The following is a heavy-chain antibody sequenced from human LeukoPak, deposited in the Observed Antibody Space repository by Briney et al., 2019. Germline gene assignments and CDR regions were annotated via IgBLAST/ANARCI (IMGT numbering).Heavy chain of an antibody. CDR1: GGSISSSSYY. J-gene: IGHJ4*02. V-gene: IGHV4-39*01. CDR2: IYYSVST. CDR3: ARRPGGSGYYY. Sequence: MSSETLSLTCTVSGGSISSSSYYWGWIRQPPGKGLEWIGSIYYSVSTNYNPSLKSRVTISVDTSKNQFSLKLSSVTAADTAVYYCARRPGGSGYYYWGQGTLVTVSS. D-gene: IGHD3-22*01.